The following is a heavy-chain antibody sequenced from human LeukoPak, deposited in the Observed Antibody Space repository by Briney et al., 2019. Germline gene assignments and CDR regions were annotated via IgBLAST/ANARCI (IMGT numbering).Heavy chain of an antibody. CDR3: ATYSSSWPLDN. CDR2: FDPEDGET. D-gene: IGHD6-13*01. CDR1: GYTLTELS. V-gene: IGHV1-24*01. Sequence: ASVKVSCKVSGYTLTELSMHWVRQAPGKGLEWMGGFDPEDGETIYAQKFQGRVTMTEDTSTDTAYMKLRSLRSDDTAAYYCATYSSSWPLDNWGQGTLVTVSS. J-gene: IGHJ4*02.